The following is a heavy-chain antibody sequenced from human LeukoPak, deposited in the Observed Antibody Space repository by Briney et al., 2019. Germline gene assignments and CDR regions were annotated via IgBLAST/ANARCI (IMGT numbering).Heavy chain of an antibody. Sequence: SETLSLTCAVYGGSFSGYYWSWIRQPPGKGLEWIGEINHSGSTNYNPSLKSRVTISVDTSKNQFSLKLSSVTAADTAVYYCARDQYCSSTSCFPSDYWGQGTLVTVSS. CDR3: ARDQYCSSTSCFPSDY. V-gene: IGHV4-34*01. D-gene: IGHD2-2*01. CDR2: INHSGST. CDR1: GGSFSGYY. J-gene: IGHJ4*02.